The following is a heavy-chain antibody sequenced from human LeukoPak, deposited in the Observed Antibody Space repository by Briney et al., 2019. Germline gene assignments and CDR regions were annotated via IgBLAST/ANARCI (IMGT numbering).Heavy chain of an antibody. D-gene: IGHD3-10*01. CDR2: IIPIFDTT. CDR3: ARAIRGSKIASRYYFYYMDI. V-gene: IGHV1-69*06. J-gene: IGHJ6*03. Sequence: SVKVSCKASGGTFSSYAINWVRQALGQGLEWMGGIIPIFDTTNYAQNFQGRVTITADKSTNTAYMELSSLRSEDTAVYYCARAIRGSKIASRYYFYYMDIWGKGTTVTVSS. CDR1: GGTFSSYA.